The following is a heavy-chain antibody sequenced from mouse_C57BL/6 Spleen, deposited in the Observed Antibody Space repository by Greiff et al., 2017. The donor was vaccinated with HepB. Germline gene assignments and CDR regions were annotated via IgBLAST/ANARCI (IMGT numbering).Heavy chain of an antibody. CDR2: IYPGDGDT. J-gene: IGHJ1*03. D-gene: IGHD3-1*01. V-gene: IGHV1-82*01. CDR3: ARGGYVPYFDV. CDR1: GYAFSSSW. Sequence: VQLQQSGPELVKPGASVKISCKASGYAFSSSWMNWVKQRPGKGLEWIGRIYPGDGDTNYNGKFKGKATLTADKSSSTAYMQLSSLTSEDSAVYFCARGGYVPYFDVWGTGTTVTVSS.